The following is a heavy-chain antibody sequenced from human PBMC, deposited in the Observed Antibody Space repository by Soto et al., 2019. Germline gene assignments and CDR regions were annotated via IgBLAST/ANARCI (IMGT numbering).Heavy chain of an antibody. D-gene: IGHD1-26*01. CDR3: ARVPTGWDHPTGFDY. Sequence: GGSLRLSCAASGFTFSDFAMAWVRQAPGKGLEWVSSASASGSGTYYADSVKGRFTISRDNSKNTLYLQMNSLRAEDTAVYYCARVPTGWDHPTGFDYWGQGTLVTVSS. CDR1: GFTFSDFA. V-gene: IGHV3-23*01. J-gene: IGHJ4*02. CDR2: ASASGSGT.